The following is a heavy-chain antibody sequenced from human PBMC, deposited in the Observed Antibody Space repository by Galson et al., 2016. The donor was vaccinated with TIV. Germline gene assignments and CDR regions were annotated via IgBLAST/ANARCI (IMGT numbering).Heavy chain of an antibody. V-gene: IGHV3-23*01. Sequence: SLRLSCAASGFTFSSHAMTWVRQAPGKGLEWVSAISGSGATTHYADSVKGRFTTSRDNSKNTLYVQMDNLRAEDTALYYCAKVPSSGFSYYYGWDVWGQGTTVTVS. CDR2: ISGSGATT. CDR3: AKVPSSGFSYYYGWDV. J-gene: IGHJ6*02. D-gene: IGHD3-10*01. CDR1: GFTFSSHA.